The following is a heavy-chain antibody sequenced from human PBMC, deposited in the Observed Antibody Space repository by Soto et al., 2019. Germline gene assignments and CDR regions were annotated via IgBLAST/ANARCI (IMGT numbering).Heavy chain of an antibody. Sequence: GGSLRLSCAASGFTFSSYAMSWVRQAPGKGLEWVSAISGSGGSTYYADSVKGRFTISRDNSKNTLYLQMNSLRAEDTAVYYCAKDVEGVTMVRGVIQMGAFDIWGQGTMVTVSS. CDR3: AKDVEGVTMVRGVIQMGAFDI. D-gene: IGHD3-10*01. CDR1: GFTFSSYA. V-gene: IGHV3-23*01. J-gene: IGHJ3*02. CDR2: ISGSGGST.